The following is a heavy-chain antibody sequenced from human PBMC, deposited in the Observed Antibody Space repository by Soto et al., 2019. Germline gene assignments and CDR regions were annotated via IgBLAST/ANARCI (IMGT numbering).Heavy chain of an antibody. Sequence: EVQLLESGGGLVQPGGSLRLSCAASGVAFSGCAMSWVRQAPGQGLEWVTYITHTGEKTYYADAVKGRFTISRDNSKNTLYLQMNSLRAEDTAEYYCLTWSHNILTGPDGYGMDVWGQGTTVTVSS. V-gene: IGHV3-23*01. CDR2: ITHTGEKT. CDR3: LTWSHNILTGPDGYGMDV. D-gene: IGHD3-9*01. J-gene: IGHJ6*02. CDR1: GVAFSGCA.